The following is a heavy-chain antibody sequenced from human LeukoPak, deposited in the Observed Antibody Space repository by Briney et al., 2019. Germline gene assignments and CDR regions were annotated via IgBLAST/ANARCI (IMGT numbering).Heavy chain of an antibody. V-gene: IGHV4-34*01. D-gene: IGHD1-26*01. J-gene: IGHJ4*02. CDR1: GGSFSGYY. Sequence: SETLSLTCAVYGGSFSGYYWSWIRQPPVEGLEWIGEINHSGSTNYNPSLKSRVTISVDTSKNQFSLKLSSVTAADTAVYYCARGLWGSYLHLYFDYWGQGTLVTVSS. CDR2: INHSGST. CDR3: ARGLWGSYLHLYFDY.